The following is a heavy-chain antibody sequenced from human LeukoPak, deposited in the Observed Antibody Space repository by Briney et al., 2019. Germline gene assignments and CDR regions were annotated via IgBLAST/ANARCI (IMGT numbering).Heavy chain of an antibody. CDR2: SRNKVNSSTT. CDR3: TREKEAYNFGLAYYCYYMDV. Sequence: PGGSLTLSCAASGFTFSDHYMDWVRQAPGRGLEWVGRSRNKVNSSTTTSAASVRGRLTISRDDSQKSLYLQMNSLKTEDTAVYYCTREKEAYNFGLAYYCYYMDVCGKGTTVTVSS. D-gene: IGHD5-18*01. CDR1: GFTFSDHY. V-gene: IGHV3-72*01. J-gene: IGHJ6*03.